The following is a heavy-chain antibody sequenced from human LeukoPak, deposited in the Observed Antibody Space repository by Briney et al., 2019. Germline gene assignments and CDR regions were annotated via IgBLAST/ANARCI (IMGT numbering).Heavy chain of an antibody. CDR2: IRSKAYGGTT. D-gene: IGHD1-7*01. Sequence: GRSLRLSCTASGFTFGDYVMSGVRQAPGKGLEWVGFIRSKAYGGTTKYAASVKGRFTISTDDSKSIAYLQMNSLKTEDTAVYYCTRAGGTVELYWGQGTLVTVSS. CDR3: TRAGGTVELY. CDR1: GFTFGDYV. V-gene: IGHV3-49*04. J-gene: IGHJ4*02.